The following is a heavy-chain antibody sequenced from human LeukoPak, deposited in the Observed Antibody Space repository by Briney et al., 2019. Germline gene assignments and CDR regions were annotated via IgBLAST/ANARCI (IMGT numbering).Heavy chain of an antibody. V-gene: IGHV3-53*01. D-gene: IGHD5-18*01. CDR1: GFTVSSNY. Sequence: PGGSLRLSCAASGFTVSSNYMSWVRQAPGKGLEWVSFIYSDGSTYYADSVKGRFTISRDNSKNTLYLQMNSLRAEDTAVYYCAKDFVQLWFWGQGTLITVSS. CDR3: AKDFVQLWF. J-gene: IGHJ4*02. CDR2: IYSDGST.